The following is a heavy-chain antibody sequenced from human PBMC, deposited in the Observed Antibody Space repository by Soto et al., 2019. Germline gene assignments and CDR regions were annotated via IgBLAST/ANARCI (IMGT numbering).Heavy chain of an antibody. CDR1: GYSFTSYW. V-gene: IGHV5-51*01. J-gene: IGHJ6*02. Sequence: GESLKISCKGSGYSFTSYWIGWVRQMPGKGLEWMGIIYPGDSDTRYSPSFQGQVTISADKSISTAYLQWSSLKASDTAMYYCARHWERGGAAGYGMDVWGQGNPGHRLL. CDR2: IYPGDSDT. D-gene: IGHD6-13*01. CDR3: ARHWERGGAAGYGMDV.